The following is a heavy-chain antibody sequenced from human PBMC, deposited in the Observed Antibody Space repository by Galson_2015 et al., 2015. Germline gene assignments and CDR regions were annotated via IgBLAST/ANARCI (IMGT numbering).Heavy chain of an antibody. J-gene: IGHJ3*02. CDR3: ARAYCSGGSCSSGDAFDI. CDR1: GFTFSNAW. CDR2: IKSKTDGGTT. D-gene: IGHD2-15*01. V-gene: IGHV3-15*05. Sequence: SLRLSCAASGFTFSNAWMSWVRQAPGKGLEWVGRIKSKTDGGTTDYAAPVKGRFTISRDNAKNTLYLQMNRLRAEDTAVYYCARAYCSGGSCSSGDAFDIWGQGTMVTVSS.